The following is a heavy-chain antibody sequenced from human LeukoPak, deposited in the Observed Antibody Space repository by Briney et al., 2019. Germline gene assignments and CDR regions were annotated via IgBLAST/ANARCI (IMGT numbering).Heavy chain of an antibody. CDR1: GGTFSSYA. J-gene: IGHJ4*02. V-gene: IGHV1-69*04. D-gene: IGHD2-15*01. Sequence: ASVKVSCKASGGTFSSYAISWVRQAPGQGLEWMGRIIPILGIANYAQKFQGRVTITADKSTSTAYMELSSLRSGDTAAYYCARWVAATPYYFDYWGQGTLVTVSS. CDR2: IIPILGIA. CDR3: ARWVAATPYYFDY.